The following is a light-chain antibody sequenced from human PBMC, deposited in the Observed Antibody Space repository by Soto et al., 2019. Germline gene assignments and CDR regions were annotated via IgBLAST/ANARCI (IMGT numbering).Light chain of an antibody. CDR3: QQYGSSPRA. Sequence: EIVLTQSPGTLSLSPGERATLSCRASQSVRSNYLAWYQQKPGRAPRLLIYGASSRATGIPDRFSGSGSGTDFTLTIIRLEPEDFAVYYCQQYGSSPRAFGGGTKVEI. CDR2: GAS. J-gene: IGKJ4*01. V-gene: IGKV3-20*01. CDR1: QSVRSNY.